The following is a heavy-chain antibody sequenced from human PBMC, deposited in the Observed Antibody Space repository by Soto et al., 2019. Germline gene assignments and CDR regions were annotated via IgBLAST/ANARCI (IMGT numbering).Heavy chain of an antibody. D-gene: IGHD5-18*01. CDR2: VYYSGST. V-gene: IGHV4-61*01. Sequence: QVQLQESGPGLVKPSETLSLTCTVSGGSVYSDYYYWTWIRQPPGKGLEWIGYVYYSGSTNYNPSLKSRVTISVDTSKHQFSLKVSSVTAADTAVYYCARGPRGIPLWSTSNFDYWGQGTLVTVSS. J-gene: IGHJ4*02. CDR1: GGSVYSDYYY. CDR3: ARGPRGIPLWSTSNFDY.